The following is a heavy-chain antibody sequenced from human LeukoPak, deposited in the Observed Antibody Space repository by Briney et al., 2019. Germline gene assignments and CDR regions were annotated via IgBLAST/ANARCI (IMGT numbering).Heavy chain of an antibody. V-gene: IGHV1-2*02. J-gene: IGHJ3*02. CDR2: INPNSGGT. Sequence: GASVKVSCKASGYTFTGYYMHWVRQAPGQGLEWMGWINPNSGGTNYAQKFQGRVTITADESTSTAYMELSSLRSEDTAVYYCARDSHLYGAFDIWGQGTMVTVSS. D-gene: IGHD4-17*01. CDR1: GYTFTGYY. CDR3: ARDSHLYGAFDI.